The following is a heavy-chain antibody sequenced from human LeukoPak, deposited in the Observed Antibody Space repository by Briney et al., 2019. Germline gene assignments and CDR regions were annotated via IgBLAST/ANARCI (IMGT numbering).Heavy chain of an antibody. J-gene: IGHJ6*02. CDR3: AKAASSSWPSYYYGMDV. CDR2: ISGSGGST. V-gene: IGHV3-23*01. CDR1: GFTFSSYA. D-gene: IGHD6-13*01. Sequence: GGSLRLSCAASGFTFSSYAMSWVRQAPGKGLEWVSAISGSGGSTYYADSVKGRFTISRDNSKNTLYLQMNSLRAEDTAVYYCAKAASSSWPSYYYGMDVWGQGTTVTVSS.